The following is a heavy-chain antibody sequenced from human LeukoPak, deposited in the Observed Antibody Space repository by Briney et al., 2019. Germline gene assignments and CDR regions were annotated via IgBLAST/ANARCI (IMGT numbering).Heavy chain of an antibody. CDR3: TSPAHDFDIWSGYYSL. Sequence: PGGSLTLSCSVSGFTFSDSAIHWVRHAAGKGLEWVGRIRSKTKSAETAYAASVKGRFTISRDDSKDTAYLQMNSLKPGDTAVYYCTSPAHDFDIWSGYYSLWGHGTQVTVSS. D-gene: IGHD3-3*01. CDR1: GFTFSDSA. J-gene: IGHJ4*01. V-gene: IGHV3-73*01. CDR2: IRSKTKSAET.